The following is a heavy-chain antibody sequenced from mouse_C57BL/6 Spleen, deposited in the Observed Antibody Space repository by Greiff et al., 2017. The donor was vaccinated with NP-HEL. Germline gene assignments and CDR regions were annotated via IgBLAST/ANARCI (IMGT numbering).Heavy chain of an antibody. V-gene: IGHV1-52*01. J-gene: IGHJ1*03. D-gene: IGHD1-1*01. CDR2: IDPSDSET. CDR1: GYTFTSYW. Sequence: QVQLQQPGAELARPGSSVKLSCKASGYTFTSYWMHWVKQRPIQGLEWIGNIDPSDSETHYNQKFKDKATLTVDKSSSTAYMQLSSLTSEDSAVYYCAIYYGSPHWYFDVWGTGTTVTVSS. CDR3: AIYYGSPHWYFDV.